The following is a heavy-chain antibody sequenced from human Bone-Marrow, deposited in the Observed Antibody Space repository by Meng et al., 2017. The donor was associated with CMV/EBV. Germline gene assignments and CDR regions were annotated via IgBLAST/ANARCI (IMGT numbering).Heavy chain of an antibody. D-gene: IGHD3-16*01. CDR2: ISSSSSYI. CDR1: GFTFSSNS. CDR3: AKRGLGILDAFDI. V-gene: IGHV3-21*01. Sequence: AAAGFTFSSNSRNWVRQAPGKGLEWVSSISSSSSYIYYADSVKGRFTISRDNAKNSLYLQMNSLRAEDTAVYYCAKRGLGILDAFDIWGQGTMVTVSS. J-gene: IGHJ3*02.